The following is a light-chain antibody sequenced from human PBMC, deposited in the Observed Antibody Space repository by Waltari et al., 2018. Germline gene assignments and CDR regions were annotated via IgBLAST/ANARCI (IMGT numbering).Light chain of an antibody. V-gene: IGKV4-1*01. Sequence: DIVMTQSPDSLAVCLGERVSINCKSSESIFYSSNNKNYLAWYQQKPGQPPKLLIYWASSREFGVPKRFSGSGSGTDFTLTISSLEAEDVAIYYCQQYYSMPLTFGPGTTVEI. CDR1: ESIFYSSNNKNY. J-gene: IGKJ3*01. CDR2: WAS. CDR3: QQYYSMPLT.